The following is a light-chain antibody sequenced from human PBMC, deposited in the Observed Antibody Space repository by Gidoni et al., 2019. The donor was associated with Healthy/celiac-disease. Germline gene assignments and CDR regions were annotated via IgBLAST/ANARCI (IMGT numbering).Light chain of an antibody. CDR2: AAS. J-gene: IGKJ3*01. V-gene: IGKV1-39*01. CDR1: QSTSSY. Sequence: DIQMTQSPSSLSASVGDRVTITCRASQSTSSYLNWYPQKPGKAPKLLIYAASSLQSGVPARFSGSGSGTDFTLTISSLQPEDFATYYCQQSYSTPLTFGPGTKVDIK. CDR3: QQSYSTPLT.